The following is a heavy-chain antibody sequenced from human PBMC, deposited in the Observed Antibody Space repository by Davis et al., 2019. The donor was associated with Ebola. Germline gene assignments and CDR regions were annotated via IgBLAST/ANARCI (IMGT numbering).Heavy chain of an antibody. Sequence: PSETLSLTCAVYGGSFTDYYWNWIRQSPGKGLEWIGEINPGGTTKYIPSLKSRVSISVDTSKNQVSLKLSSVTAADTAVYYCARDHEHSYGRRFDPWGQGIQVTVSS. D-gene: IGHD5-18*01. CDR2: INPGGTT. CDR1: GGSFTDYY. V-gene: IGHV4-34*01. J-gene: IGHJ5*02. CDR3: ARDHEHSYGRRFDP.